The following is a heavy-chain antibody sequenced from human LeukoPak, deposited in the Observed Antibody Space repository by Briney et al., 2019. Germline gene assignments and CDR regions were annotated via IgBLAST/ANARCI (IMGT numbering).Heavy chain of an antibody. J-gene: IGHJ6*02. V-gene: IGHV3-72*01. D-gene: IGHD2-21*01. Sequence: PGGSLRLSCVASGFIFSDYYIDWVRQAPGKGLEWVGRIRNKANSYTTIYAASVKGRFTISGDDSKNALSLQMNSLKAEDTAIYYCARGCGHGSPGIPCYYGMDVWGQGTTVTVSS. CDR1: GFIFSDYY. CDR2: IRNKANSYTT. CDR3: ARGCGHGSPGIPCYYGMDV.